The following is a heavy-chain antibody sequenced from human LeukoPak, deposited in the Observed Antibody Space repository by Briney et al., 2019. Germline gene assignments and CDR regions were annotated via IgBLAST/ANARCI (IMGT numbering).Heavy chain of an antibody. CDR2: INHSGNT. CDR3: ARGSDIERTHYYYMDV. V-gene: IGHV4-34*01. CDR1: GGTFSGYY. D-gene: IGHD2-15*01. Sequence: SGTLSLTCAVYGGTFSGYYWTWIRQPPGKGLEWIGEINHSGNTNYNPSLKNRLTISVDTSKNQFSLSLSSVTAADTAVYYCARGSDIERTHYYYMDVWGKGTTVTVSS. J-gene: IGHJ6*03.